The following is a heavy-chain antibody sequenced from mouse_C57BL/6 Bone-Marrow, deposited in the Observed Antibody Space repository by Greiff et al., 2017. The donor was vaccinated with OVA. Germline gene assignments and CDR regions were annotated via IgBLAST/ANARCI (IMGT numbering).Heavy chain of an antibody. CDR1: GFNIKDDY. J-gene: IGHJ2*01. CDR3: TTYRY. V-gene: IGHV14-4*01. Sequence: VQLQQSGAELVRPGASVKLSCTASGFNIKDDYMHWVKERPEQGLEWIGWIDPENGDTEYASKFQGKATITADTSSKTVYLHLSSLTSEDTAVYYCTTYRYWGQGTTLTVS. CDR2: IDPENGDT.